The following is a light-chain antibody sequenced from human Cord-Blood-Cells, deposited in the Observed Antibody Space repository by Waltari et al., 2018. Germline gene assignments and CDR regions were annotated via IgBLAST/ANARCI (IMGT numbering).Light chain of an antibody. CDR3: QQYNNWPPYS. CDR1: QSVSSN. Sequence: EIVMTQSPATLSVSPGERATLSCRASQSVSSNLSWYQQKPGQAPRLRIYGASTRATGIPARFSCSGYGTEFTLTISSLQSEDFAVYYCQQYNNWPPYSFGQGTKLEIK. V-gene: IGKV3-15*01. J-gene: IGKJ2*03. CDR2: GAS.